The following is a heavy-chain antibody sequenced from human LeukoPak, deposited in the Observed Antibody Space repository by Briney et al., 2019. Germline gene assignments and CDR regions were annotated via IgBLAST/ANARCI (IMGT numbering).Heavy chain of an antibody. CDR3: AREMGGDYGSGTFFDL. J-gene: IGHJ4*02. D-gene: IGHD3-10*01. V-gene: IGHV3-11*01. CDR2: ISSGGSTI. CDR1: EFVFSDYY. Sequence: GGSLRLSCAASEFVFSDYYMSWVRQAPGKGLEWGSYISSGGSTIYYADSVKGRFTISRDNAKNSLYLQMNSLRAEDTAVYYCAREMGGDYGSGTFFDLWGQGNMVTVSS.